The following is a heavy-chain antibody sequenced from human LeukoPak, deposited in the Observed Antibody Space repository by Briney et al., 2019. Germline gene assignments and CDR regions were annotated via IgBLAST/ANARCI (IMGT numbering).Heavy chain of an antibody. V-gene: IGHV3-21*01. Sequence: GSLRLSCAASGFTFSSYSMNWVRQAPGKGLEWVSSISSSSSYIYYADSVKGRFTISRDNAKNSLYLQMNSLRAEDTAVYYCARGYGSESYYNLFDYWGQGTLVTVSS. J-gene: IGHJ4*02. CDR3: ARGYGSESYYNLFDY. D-gene: IGHD3-10*01. CDR1: GFTFSSYS. CDR2: ISSSSSYI.